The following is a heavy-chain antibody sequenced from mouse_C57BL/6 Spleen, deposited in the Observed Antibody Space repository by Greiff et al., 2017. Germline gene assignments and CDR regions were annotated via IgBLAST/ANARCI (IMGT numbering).Heavy chain of an antibody. J-gene: IGHJ3*01. CDR2: ISDGGSYT. D-gene: IGHD1-1*01. CDR3: ARYYGSSSLSWFAY. Sequence: EVHLVESGGGLVKPGGSLKLSCAASGFTFSSYAMSWVRQTPEKRLEWVATISDGGSYTYYPDNVKGRFTISRDNAKNNLYLQMSHLKSEDTAMYYCARYYGSSSLSWFAYWGQGTLVTVSA. CDR1: GFTFSSYA. V-gene: IGHV5-4*01.